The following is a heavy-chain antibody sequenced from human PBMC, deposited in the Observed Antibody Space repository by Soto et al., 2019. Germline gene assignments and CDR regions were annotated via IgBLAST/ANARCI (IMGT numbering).Heavy chain of an antibody. Sequence: SETLSLTCAVYGGSFSGYYWSWIRQPPGKGLEWIGEINHSGSTNYNPSLKSRVTISVDTSKNQFSLHLRSVTAADTATYFCARDRPVGPFSYEGDNGMDVWGQGTTVTVSS. J-gene: IGHJ6*02. CDR2: INHSGST. CDR3: ARDRPVGPFSYEGDNGMDV. CDR1: GGSFSGYY. D-gene: IGHD2-21*01. V-gene: IGHV4-34*01.